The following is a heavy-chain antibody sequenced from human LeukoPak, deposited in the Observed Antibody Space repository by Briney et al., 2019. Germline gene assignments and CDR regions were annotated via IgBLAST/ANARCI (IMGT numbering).Heavy chain of an antibody. CDR2: VSGYNGNT. CDR1: GYTFTNYD. J-gene: IGHJ5*02. V-gene: IGHV1-18*01. CDR3: ARGDWFDP. Sequence: ASVKVSCKASGYTFTNYDINWGRQAPGQGLEWMGWVSGYNGNTNYAQKFEGRVAMTTDTSSSTAYMELRSLRSDDTAIYYCARGDWFDPWGQGTLVTASS. D-gene: IGHD2-21*01.